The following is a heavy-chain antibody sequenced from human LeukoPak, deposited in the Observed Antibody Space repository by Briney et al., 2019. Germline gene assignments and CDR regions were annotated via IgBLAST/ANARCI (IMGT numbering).Heavy chain of an antibody. D-gene: IGHD3-10*01. J-gene: IGHJ6*03. Sequence: GGSLRLSCTASGFTFNNYGMHWVRQAPGKGLEWVAFIRYNGNNQYYADSVKGRFTISRDNSKNTLYLQMNSLKGDDTAVYYCAKDSAFYYIDVWGKGTTVIISS. CDR3: AKDSAFYYIDV. V-gene: IGHV3-30*02. CDR1: GFTFNNYG. CDR2: IRYNGNNQ.